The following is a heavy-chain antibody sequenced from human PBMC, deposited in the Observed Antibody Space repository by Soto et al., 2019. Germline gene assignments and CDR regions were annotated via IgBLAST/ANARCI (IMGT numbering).Heavy chain of an antibody. CDR2: IYTSGST. D-gene: IGHD5-18*01. CDR3: ARDPGYSYGGYYYYGMDV. CDR1: GGSISSYY. J-gene: IGHJ6*02. Sequence: LSLTCTVSGGSISSYYWSWIRQPAGKGLEWIGRIYTSGSTNYNPSLKSRVTMSVDTSKNQFSLKLSSVTAADTAVYYCARDPGYSYGGYYYYGMDVWGQGTTVTVSS. V-gene: IGHV4-4*07.